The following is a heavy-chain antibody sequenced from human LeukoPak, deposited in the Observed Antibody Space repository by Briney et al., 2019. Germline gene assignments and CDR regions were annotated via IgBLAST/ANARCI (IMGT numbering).Heavy chain of an antibody. Sequence: SVKVSCKASGGTFSSYAISWLRQAPGQELDGMGRIIPIFGTANYAQNFQGRVTITTDHSTSTAYMELSSLRSEDPAVDYFARSGGAGYYTDFDYWGQGTLVTVSS. J-gene: IGHJ4*02. CDR1: GGTFSSYA. D-gene: IGHD3/OR15-3a*01. V-gene: IGHV1-69*05. CDR2: IIPIFGTA. CDR3: ARSGGAGYYTDFDY.